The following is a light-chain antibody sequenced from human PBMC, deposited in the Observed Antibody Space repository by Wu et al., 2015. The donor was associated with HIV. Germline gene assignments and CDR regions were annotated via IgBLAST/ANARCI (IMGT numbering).Light chain of an antibody. CDR1: QSVTTNY. CDR2: DAS. V-gene: IGKV3-20*01. Sequence: EIVLTQSPGTLSLSPGERATLSCRASQSVTTNYLAWYQQKPGQAPRLLIYDASNRATDIPDRFSGSGSGTDFTLTISRLEPEDFAVYYCQQYASSRTFGQGTKVEI. J-gene: IGKJ1*01. CDR3: QQYASSRT.